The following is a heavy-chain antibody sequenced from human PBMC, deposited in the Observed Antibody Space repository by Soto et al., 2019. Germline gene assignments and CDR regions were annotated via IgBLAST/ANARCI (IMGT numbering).Heavy chain of an antibody. CDR3: ARAGT. Sequence: SLKVSCKVSGGTFRTYALNWVRQAPGQGLEWMGGIIPVSGTTNYAQRFHGRVTIIADESTSTVYMDLSSLRFNDTAVYYCARAGTWGQGXLVTVSS. V-gene: IGHV1-69*13. CDR2: IIPVSGTT. J-gene: IGHJ5*02. CDR1: GGTFRTYA.